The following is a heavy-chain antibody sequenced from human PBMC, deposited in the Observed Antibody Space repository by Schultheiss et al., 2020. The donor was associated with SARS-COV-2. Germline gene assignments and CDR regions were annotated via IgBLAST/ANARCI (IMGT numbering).Heavy chain of an antibody. CDR2: IYYTGTP. CDR3: ARAFSGGIYYVAFDI. CDR1: GGSISSGNYY. V-gene: IGHV4-39*01. Sequence: LTCTVSGGSISSGNYYWSWIRQPPGKGLEWIGNIYYTGTPYYSPSLKSRVTMSVDTSKDQFSLNLGSVTAADTAVYYCARAFSGGIYYVAFDIWGQGTMVTVSS. J-gene: IGHJ3*02. D-gene: IGHD2-15*01.